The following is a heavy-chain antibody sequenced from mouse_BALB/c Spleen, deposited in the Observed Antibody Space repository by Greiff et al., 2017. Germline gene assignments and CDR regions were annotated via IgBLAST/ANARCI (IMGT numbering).Heavy chain of an antibody. CDR3: ARDYGSSYWYFDV. Sequence: VHVKQSGPELVKPGASVKMSCKASGYTFTSYVMHWVKQKPGQGLEWIGYINPYNDGTKYNEKFKGKATLTSDKSSSTAYMELSSLTSEDSAVYYCARDYGSSYWYFDVWGAGTTVTGSS. CDR2: INPYNDGT. D-gene: IGHD1-1*01. J-gene: IGHJ1*01. CDR1: GYTFTSYV. V-gene: IGHV1-14*01.